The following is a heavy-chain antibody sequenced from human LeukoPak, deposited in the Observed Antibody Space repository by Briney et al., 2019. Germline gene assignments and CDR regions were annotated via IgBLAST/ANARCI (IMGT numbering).Heavy chain of an antibody. CDR1: GYSISSGYY. Sequence: SETLSLTCTVSGYSISSGYYWGWIRQPPGKGLEWIGSIYHSGSTYYNPSLKSRVTISVDTSKNQFSLKLSSVTAADTAVYYCARVLMVRGATGVYYYYYMDVWGKGTTVTISS. CDR3: ARVLMVRGATGVYYYYYMDV. V-gene: IGHV4-38-2*02. J-gene: IGHJ6*03. D-gene: IGHD3-10*01. CDR2: IYHSGST.